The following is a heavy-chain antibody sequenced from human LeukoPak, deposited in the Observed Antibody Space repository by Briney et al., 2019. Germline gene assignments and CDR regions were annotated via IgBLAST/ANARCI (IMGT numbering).Heavy chain of an antibody. D-gene: IGHD1-14*01. V-gene: IGHV1-69*06. Sequence: GSSVKVSCKASGCTFSNYGISWVRQAPGRGPEWIGGIIPISGTPKYAQKLQGRVTISADMSTGTVYMDLSSLSSDDTAVYYCAGSYNTYYAQDYWGQGALVTVSS. CDR3: AGSYNTYYAQDY. CDR1: GCTFSNYG. J-gene: IGHJ4*02. CDR2: IIPISGTP.